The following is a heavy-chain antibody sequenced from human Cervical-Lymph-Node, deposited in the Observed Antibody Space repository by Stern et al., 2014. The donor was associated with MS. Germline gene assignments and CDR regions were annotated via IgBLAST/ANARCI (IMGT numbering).Heavy chain of an antibody. V-gene: IGHV4-31*03. Sequence: QVQLVQSGPGLVKPSQTLSLTCTVSGDSLSSGGYYWGWIRQQPGKGLEWIGYIYYSGSTYYNPSLKSRVTISVDTSKNQFSLKLSSVTAADTAVYYCARARDSGFDPWGQGTLVTVSS. J-gene: IGHJ5*02. CDR2: IYYSGST. CDR3: ARARDSGFDP. D-gene: IGHD1-26*01. CDR1: GDSLSSGGYY.